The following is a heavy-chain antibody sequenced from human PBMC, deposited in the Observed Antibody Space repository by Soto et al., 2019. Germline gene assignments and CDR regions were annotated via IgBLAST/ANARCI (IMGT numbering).Heavy chain of an antibody. V-gene: IGHV4-59*12. CDR1: GGSISSYY. CDR3: ARDRVMLTFGGASEEWGIDS. J-gene: IGHJ4*02. CDR2: IYYSGST. Sequence: PSETLSLTCTVSGGSISSYYWSLLRQPPGKGLEWIGYIYYSGSTNYNPSLKSRVTISVDTSKNQFSLKLNSVTAADTAVYYCARDRVMLTFGGASEEWGIDSWGQGTLVTVSS. D-gene: IGHD3-16*01.